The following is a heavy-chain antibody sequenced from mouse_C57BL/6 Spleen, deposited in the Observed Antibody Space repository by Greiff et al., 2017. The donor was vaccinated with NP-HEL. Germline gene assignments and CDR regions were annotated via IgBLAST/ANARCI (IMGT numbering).Heavy chain of an antibody. CDR3: AREGRGATRAMDY. CDR2: IDPSDSYT. V-gene: IGHV1-69*01. D-gene: IGHD3-1*01. Sequence: QVQLKQPGAELVMPGASVKLSCKASGYTFTSYWMHWVKQRPGQGLEWIGEIDPSDSYTNYNQKFKGKSTLTVDKSSSTAYMQLSSLTSEDSAVYYCAREGRGATRAMDYWGQGTSVTVSS. CDR1: GYTFTSYW. J-gene: IGHJ4*01.